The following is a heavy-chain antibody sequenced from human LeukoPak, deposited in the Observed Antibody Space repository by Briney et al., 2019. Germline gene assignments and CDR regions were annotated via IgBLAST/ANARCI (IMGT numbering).Heavy chain of an antibody. V-gene: IGHV3-23*01. CDR3: AKPTLATTGTLLGN. CDR1: GFTFSSYA. J-gene: IGHJ4*02. CDR2: ISGSGGST. D-gene: IGHD6-13*01. Sequence: GGSLRLSCAASGFTFSSYAMSWVRQAPGKGLEWVSAISGSGGSTYYADSVKGRFTISRDNSKNTLYLQMNSLRAEDTAVYYCAKPTLATTGTLLGNWGQGSLVTVSS.